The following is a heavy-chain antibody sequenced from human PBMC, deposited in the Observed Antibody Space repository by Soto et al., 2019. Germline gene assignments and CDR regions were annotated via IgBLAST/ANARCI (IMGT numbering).Heavy chain of an antibody. J-gene: IGHJ4*02. CDR2: ISSSSATI. V-gene: IGHV3-48*02. Sequence: GGSLRLSCAASGFTFSTHNMNWVRQAPGKGLEWVAFISSSSATIYYADSVKGRFTISRDNAKNSLYLQMNSLRDEDTAVYYCARVLHSSGWCFDCWGQGTLVTVSS. D-gene: IGHD6-19*01. CDR1: GFTFSTHN. CDR3: ARVLHSSGWCFDC.